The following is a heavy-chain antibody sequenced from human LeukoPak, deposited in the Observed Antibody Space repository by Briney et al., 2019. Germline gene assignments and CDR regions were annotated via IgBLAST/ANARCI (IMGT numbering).Heavy chain of an antibody. CDR1: GYSFTSYW. CDR3: ARHRNEYSSGWERDNWFDP. Sequence: GESLKISCQGSGYSFTSYWIGWVRQMPGKGLEWMGIIYPGDSDTRYSPSFQGQVTISADKSISTAYLQWSSLKASDTAMYYCARHRNEYSSGWERDNWFDPWGQGTLVTVSS. CDR2: IYPGDSDT. V-gene: IGHV5-51*01. J-gene: IGHJ5*02. D-gene: IGHD6-19*01.